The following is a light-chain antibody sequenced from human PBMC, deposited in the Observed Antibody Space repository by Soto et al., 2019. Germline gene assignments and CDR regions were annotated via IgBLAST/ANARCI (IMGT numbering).Light chain of an antibody. CDR2: AAS. J-gene: IGKJ4*01. CDR3: QQADSFPLT. CDR1: RGISRW. Sequence: DIQLTQSPSSVSASVGDRVTVTCRASRGISRWLAWYQQKPGKAPKLLIYAASSLQSGVPSRFSASGSGTDFSLTISSLQPEDFATYVCQQADSFPLTFGGGTRVEIK. V-gene: IGKV1-12*01.